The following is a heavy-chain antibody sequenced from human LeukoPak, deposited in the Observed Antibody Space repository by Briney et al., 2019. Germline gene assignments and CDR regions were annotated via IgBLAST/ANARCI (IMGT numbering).Heavy chain of an antibody. CDR2: IYSGGST. CDR3: ATYSSGWYYFDY. CDR1: GFTVSSNY. D-gene: IGHD6-19*01. Sequence: GGSLRLSCAASGFTVSSNYMSWVRQAPGKGLEWVSVIYSGGSTYYADSVKGRFTISRDNSKNTLYLQMNSLRAEDTAVYYCATYSSGWYYFDYWGQGTLVTVSS. J-gene: IGHJ4*02. V-gene: IGHV3-53*01.